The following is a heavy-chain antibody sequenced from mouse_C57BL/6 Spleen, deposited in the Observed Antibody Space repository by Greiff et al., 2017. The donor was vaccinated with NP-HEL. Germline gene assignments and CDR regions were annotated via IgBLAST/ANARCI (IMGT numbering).Heavy chain of an antibody. CDR1: GFTFSDYG. V-gene: IGHV5-17*01. CDR2: ISSGSSTI. Sequence: EVKLMESGGGLVKPGGSLKLSCAASGFTFSDYGMHWVRQAPEKGLEWVAYISSGSSTIYYADTVKGRFTISRDNAKNTLFLQMTSRRSEDTAMYYCARCDGYFYYAMDYWGQGTSVTVSS. CDR3: ARCDGYFYYAMDY. D-gene: IGHD2-3*01. J-gene: IGHJ4*01.